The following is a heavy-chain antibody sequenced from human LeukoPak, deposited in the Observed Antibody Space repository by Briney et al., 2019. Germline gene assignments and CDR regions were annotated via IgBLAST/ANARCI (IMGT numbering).Heavy chain of an antibody. D-gene: IGHD6-19*01. CDR3: AKALSGRIAVAANDY. CDR1: GFTFSSYA. J-gene: IGHJ4*02. V-gene: IGHV3-30-3*01. Sequence: GRSLRLSCAASGFTFSSYAMHWVRQAPGKGLEWVADISYDGSNKYYADSVKGRFTISRDNSKNTLYLQMNSLRAEDTAVYYCAKALSGRIAVAANDYWGQGTLVTVSS. CDR2: ISYDGSNK.